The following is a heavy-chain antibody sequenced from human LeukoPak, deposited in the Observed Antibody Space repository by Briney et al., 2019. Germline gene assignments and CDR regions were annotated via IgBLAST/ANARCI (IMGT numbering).Heavy chain of an antibody. CDR3: ARDGDYYGSGSYYYFDY. V-gene: IGHV1-2*02. Sequence: GASVKVSCKASGYTFTGYYMHWVRQAPGQGLEWMGWINPNSGGTNYAQRFQGRVTMTRDTSISTAYMELSRQRSDDTAVYYCARDGDYYGSGSYYYFDYWGQGTLVTVSS. D-gene: IGHD3-10*01. J-gene: IGHJ4*02. CDR2: INPNSGGT. CDR1: GYTFTGYY.